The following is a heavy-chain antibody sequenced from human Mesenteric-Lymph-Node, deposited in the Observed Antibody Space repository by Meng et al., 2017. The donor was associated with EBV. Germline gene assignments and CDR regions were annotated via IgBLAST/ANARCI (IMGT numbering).Heavy chain of an antibody. Sequence: QGQWVQSGAEVKKPGDSVKVSCKTSGYIFSHYGIDWVRQAPGQGLEWMGWIYTFNDDTIYAESFQDRVTLTTDTSTSTVYMELKSLRSDDTAVYYCARTYSSTSHFDYWGQGSLVTVSS. V-gene: IGHV1-18*01. CDR2: IYTFNDDT. J-gene: IGHJ4*02. CDR1: GYIFSHYG. D-gene: IGHD6-6*01. CDR3: ARTYSSTSHFDY.